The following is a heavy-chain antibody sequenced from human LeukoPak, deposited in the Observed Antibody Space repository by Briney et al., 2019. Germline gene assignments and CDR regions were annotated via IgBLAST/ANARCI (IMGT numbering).Heavy chain of an antibody. CDR3: ARHIDWSFDY. CDR2: INEDGSAK. CDR1: GFTFSSYW. J-gene: IGHJ4*02. Sequence: GESLRLSCAASGFTFSSYWMTWVRQAPGKGLEWVANINEDGSAKHHADSVKGRFTISRDNAKNSLYLQINRLRAEDTTVYSCARHIDWSFDYWGQGTLVTVSS. D-gene: IGHD2-21*01. V-gene: IGHV3-7*01.